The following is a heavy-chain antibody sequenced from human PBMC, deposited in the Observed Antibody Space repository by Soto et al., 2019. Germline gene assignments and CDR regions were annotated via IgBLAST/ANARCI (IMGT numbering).Heavy chain of an antibody. CDR3: TTGPYPLMITFGGVIADY. J-gene: IGHJ4*02. D-gene: IGHD3-16*02. CDR2: IKSKTDGGTT. CDR1: GFTLSNAW. Sequence: PGGSLRLSFAASGFTLSNAWMNWLRQPPGKELEWVGRIKSKTDGGTTDYAAHVKGRFTISRDDSKNTLYLQMNSLKNEDTAVYYCTTGPYPLMITFGGVIADYWGQGNLVTVSS. V-gene: IGHV3-15*07.